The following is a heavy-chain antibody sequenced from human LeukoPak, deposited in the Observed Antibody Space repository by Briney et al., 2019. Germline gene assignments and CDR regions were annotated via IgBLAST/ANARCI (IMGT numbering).Heavy chain of an antibody. J-gene: IGHJ4*02. V-gene: IGHV3-64*01. CDR3: VRVGNYREFDS. CDR1: GFTFSNYA. Sequence: GGSLRLSCAASGFTFSNYALHWVRQAPGKGLEYVSAISSNGDATFYANSVKGRFTISRDNSKNTLYLQMGSLRAEDMAVYYCVRVGNYREFDSGGQGPLVTVSS. CDR2: ISSNGDAT. D-gene: IGHD4-11*01.